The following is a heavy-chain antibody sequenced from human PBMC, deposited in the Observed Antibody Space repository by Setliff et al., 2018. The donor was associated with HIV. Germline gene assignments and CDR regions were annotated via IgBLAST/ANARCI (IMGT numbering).Heavy chain of an antibody. CDR2: VFHTGTT. D-gene: IGHD3-22*01. V-gene: IGHV4-31*03. Sequence: SETLSLTCTVSGGSIRGDDYYCTWIRQHPGKGLEWIGYVFHTGTTYYNPSLKSRLTLSVDTSKNQFSLKLSSVTAADTAVYYCARDKPYDSSGYRTLYYWGQGTLVTVSS. CDR3: ARDKPYDSSGYRTLYY. CDR1: GGSIRGDDYY. J-gene: IGHJ4*02.